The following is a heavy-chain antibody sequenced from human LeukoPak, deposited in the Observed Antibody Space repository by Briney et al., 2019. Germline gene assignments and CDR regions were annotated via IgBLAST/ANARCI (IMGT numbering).Heavy chain of an antibody. V-gene: IGHV1-8*02. D-gene: IGHD2-2*01. J-gene: IGHJ5*02. CDR3: ARVWTYCSGTRCYPRSWFDP. Sequence: ASVKVSCKASGYTFTGYYMHWVRQAPGQGLEWMGWMNPNSGNTGYAQKFQGRVTMTRNTSISTAYMELSSLRSEDTAVFYCARVWTYCSGTRCYPRSWFDPWGQGTLVTVSS. CDR1: GYTFTGYY. CDR2: MNPNSGNT.